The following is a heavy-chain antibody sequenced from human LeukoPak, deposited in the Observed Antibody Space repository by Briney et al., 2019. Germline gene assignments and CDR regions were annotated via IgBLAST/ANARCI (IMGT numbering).Heavy chain of an antibody. CDR3: ASSGSYYYFDY. V-gene: IGHV4-61*08. Sequence: PSETLSLTCAVSGGSISSGGYYWSWIRQHPGKGLEWIGYIYYSGSTNYNPSLKSRVTISVDTSKNQFSLKLSSVTAADTAVYYCASSGSYYYFDYWGQGTLVTVSS. CDR2: IYYSGST. D-gene: IGHD1-26*01. CDR1: GGSISSGGYY. J-gene: IGHJ4*02.